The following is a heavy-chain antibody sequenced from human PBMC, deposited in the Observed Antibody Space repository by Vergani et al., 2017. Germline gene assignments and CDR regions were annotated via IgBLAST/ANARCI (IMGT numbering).Heavy chain of an antibody. J-gene: IGHJ4*02. D-gene: IGHD1-26*01. CDR1: GGTFSSYA. CDR3: ANQARGSYYWVY. CDR2: IIPIFGTA. V-gene: IGHV1-69*01. Sequence: QVQLVQSGAEVKKPGSSVKVSCKASGGTFSSYAISWGRQAPGQGLEWMGGIIPIFGTANYAQQFQGRVTITADESTSTAYMEMSSLRSEDTAVYYCANQARGSYYWVYWGQGTLVTVSS.